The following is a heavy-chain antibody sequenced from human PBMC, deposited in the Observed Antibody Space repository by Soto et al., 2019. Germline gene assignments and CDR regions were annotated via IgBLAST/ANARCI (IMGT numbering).Heavy chain of an antibody. J-gene: IGHJ4*02. V-gene: IGHV1-18*01. CDR1: GYTFTSYG. CDR2: MSAYNGNT. D-gene: IGHD6-13*01. CDR3: VRDPHCSSWYLDYCGS. Sequence: QVLLVQSGAEVKKPGASVKVSCKASGYTFTSYGISWVRQAPGQGLEWMGWMSAYNGNTHYAQKLQGRVTMTTDTTTSTADMELRSLRYDDTAVYYCVRDPHCSSWYLDYCGSWGQGTLVTVAS.